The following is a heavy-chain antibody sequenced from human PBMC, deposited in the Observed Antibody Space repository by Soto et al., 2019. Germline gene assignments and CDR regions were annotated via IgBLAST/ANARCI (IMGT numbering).Heavy chain of an antibody. J-gene: IGHJ4*02. CDR1: GFSVSSNY. V-gene: IGHV3-53*04. D-gene: IGHD3-10*01. CDR2: VYNGGAT. CDR3: VRGRYGSEIH. Sequence: GGSLSLSCAASGFSVSSNYMTWVRQAPGKGLEWVSLVYNGGATHYAASVKGRFTISTHSSQSTLFLQMNSLRTEDTATYYCVRGRYGSEIHWGQGTKVTAPQ.